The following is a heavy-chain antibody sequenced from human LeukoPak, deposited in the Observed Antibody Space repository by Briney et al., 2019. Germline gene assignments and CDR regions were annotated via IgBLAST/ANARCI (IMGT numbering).Heavy chain of an antibody. Sequence: ASVKVSCKASGYTFTSYGMNWVRQAPGQGLEWMGWINTNTGNPTYAQGFTGRFVFSLDTSVSTAYLQISSLKAEDTAVYYCTRDSPYPLYYYDSSGCYHPYFQHWGQGTLVTVSS. CDR1: GYTFTSYG. J-gene: IGHJ1*01. V-gene: IGHV7-4-1*02. CDR2: INTNTGNP. D-gene: IGHD3-22*01. CDR3: TRDSPYPLYYYDSSGCYHPYFQH.